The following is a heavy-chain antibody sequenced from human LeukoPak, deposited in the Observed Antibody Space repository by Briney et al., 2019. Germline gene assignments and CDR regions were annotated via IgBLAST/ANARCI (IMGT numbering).Heavy chain of an antibody. D-gene: IGHD3-3*01. CDR3: ARAPLLGIFGLDP. J-gene: IGHJ5*02. CDR2: IYYSGST. Sequence: SETLSLTCTVSRGSISSYYWSWIRQPPGKGLEWIGYIYYSGSTNYNPSLKSRVTISVDTSKNQFSLKLSSVTAADTAVYYCARAPLLGIFGLDPWGQGTLVTVSS. CDR1: RGSISSYY. V-gene: IGHV4-59*01.